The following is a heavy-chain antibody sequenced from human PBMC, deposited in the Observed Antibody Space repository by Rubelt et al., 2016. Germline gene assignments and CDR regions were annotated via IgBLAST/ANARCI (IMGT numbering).Heavy chain of an antibody. Sequence: QITLKESGPTLVKPTQTLTLTCTFSGFSLSTSGVGVGWIRQPPGKALEWLALIYWDDDKRYSPSLKSRLTITKDTSKNQVVLTMTNMDPVDTATYYCALLGDGSGSLRPYYYYYGMDVWGQGTTVTVSS. D-gene: IGHD3-10*01. J-gene: IGHJ6*02. CDR3: ALLGDGSGSLRPYYYYYGMDV. V-gene: IGHV2-5*02. CDR2: IYWDDDK. CDR1: GFSLSTSGVG.